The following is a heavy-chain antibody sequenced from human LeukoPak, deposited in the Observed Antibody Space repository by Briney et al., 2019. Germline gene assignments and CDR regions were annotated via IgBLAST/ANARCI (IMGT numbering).Heavy chain of an antibody. CDR2: INPNSGGT. CDR1: GYTFTGYY. J-gene: IGHJ4*02. Sequence: ASVKVSCMASGYTFTGYYMHWVRQAPGQGLEWMRRINPNSGGTNYAQKFQGRVTMTRDTSISTAYMELSRLRSDDTAVYYCARVRDRLYSSSYYFDYWGQGTLVTVSS. CDR3: ARVRDRLYSSSYYFDY. V-gene: IGHV1-2*06. D-gene: IGHD6-6*01.